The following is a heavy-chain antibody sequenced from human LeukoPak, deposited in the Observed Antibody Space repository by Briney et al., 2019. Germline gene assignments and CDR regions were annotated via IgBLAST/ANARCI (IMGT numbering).Heavy chain of an antibody. CDR1: DDAISTTAYY. J-gene: IGHJ4*02. CDR3: ARHFRFIGFGELLAFDT. V-gene: IGHV4-39*01. D-gene: IGHD3-10*01. Sequence: SETLSLTCSVSDDAISTTAYYCGWVRQSPGKGLEWIGSIYYNGDTYYDPSLKSRISISIDTSKNQFSLNLNSMTAADSGVYYCARHFRFIGFGELLAFDTWGQGTRVIVSS. CDR2: IYYNGDT.